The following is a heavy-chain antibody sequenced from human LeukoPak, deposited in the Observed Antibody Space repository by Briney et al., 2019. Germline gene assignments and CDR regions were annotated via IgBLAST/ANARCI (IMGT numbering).Heavy chain of an antibody. CDR3: AELGITMIGGV. V-gene: IGHV3-48*04. CDR1: GFTFSSYW. J-gene: IGHJ6*04. Sequence: GSLRLSCAASGFTFSSYWMHWVRQAPGKGLEWVSYISSSGSTIYYAGSVKGRFTISRDNAKNSLYLQMNSLRAEDTAVYYCAELGITMIGGVWGKGTTVTISS. D-gene: IGHD3-10*02. CDR2: ISSSGSTI.